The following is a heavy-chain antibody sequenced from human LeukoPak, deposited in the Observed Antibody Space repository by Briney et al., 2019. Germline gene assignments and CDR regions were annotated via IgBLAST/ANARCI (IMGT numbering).Heavy chain of an antibody. CDR1: GFTFSSYS. V-gene: IGHV3-21*01. J-gene: IGHJ4*02. CDR3: AREGHSGWLDY. CDR2: ISSSSSYI. D-gene: IGHD6-19*01. Sequence: GGSLGLSCAASGFTFSSYSMNWVRQAPGKGLEWVSSISSSSSYIYYVDSVKGRFTISRDNAKNSLYLQMNSLRAEDTAVYYCAREGHSGWLDYWGQGTLVTVSS.